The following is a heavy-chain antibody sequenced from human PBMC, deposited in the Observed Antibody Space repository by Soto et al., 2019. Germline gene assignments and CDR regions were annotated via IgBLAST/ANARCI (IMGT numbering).Heavy chain of an antibody. J-gene: IGHJ4*02. CDR1: GGSISSGDYY. Sequence: SETLSLTCTVSGGSISSGDYYWSWIRQPPGKGLEWIGYIYYSGSTYYNPSLKSRVTISVDTSKNQFSLKLSSVTAADTAVYYCAVGLWFGELPSTYDYWGQGTLVTVSS. D-gene: IGHD3-10*01. CDR2: IYYSGST. CDR3: AVGLWFGELPSTYDY. V-gene: IGHV4-30-4*01.